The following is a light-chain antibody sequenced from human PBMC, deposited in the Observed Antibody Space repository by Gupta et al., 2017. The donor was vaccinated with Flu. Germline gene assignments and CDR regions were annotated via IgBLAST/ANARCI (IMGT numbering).Light chain of an antibody. CDR1: QSISSSY. V-gene: IGKV3-20*01. Sequence: TLSLSPGERATLSCRASQSISSSYLAWYQQKPGQAPRLLIYGASSRATGIPDRFSASGSGTDFTLTISRLEPEDFAVYYCQQYGGSPLYTFGQGTTLEI. CDR3: QQYGGSPLYT. J-gene: IGKJ2*01. CDR2: GAS.